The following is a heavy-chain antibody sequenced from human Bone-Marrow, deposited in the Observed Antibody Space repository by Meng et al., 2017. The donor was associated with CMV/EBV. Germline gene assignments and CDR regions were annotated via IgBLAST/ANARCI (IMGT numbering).Heavy chain of an antibody. CDR2: IWYDGSNK. J-gene: IGHJ4*02. Sequence: FTFSSFAMHWVRQAPGKGLEWVAVIWYDGSNKYYADSVKGRFTISRDNSKNTLYLQMNSLRAEDTAVYYCARDFPAFGGVIAYVFDYWGQGTLVTVSS. V-gene: IGHV3-33*01. CDR3: ARDFPAFGGVIAYVFDY. CDR1: FTFSSFA. D-gene: IGHD3-16*02.